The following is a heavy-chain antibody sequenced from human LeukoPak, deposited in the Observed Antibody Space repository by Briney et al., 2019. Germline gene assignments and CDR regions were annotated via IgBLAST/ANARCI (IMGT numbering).Heavy chain of an antibody. CDR3: ARVGSYCDSSGYVLY. Sequence: PGGSLRLSCAASGFTFSSYSMNWVRQAPGKGLEWVSSISSSSSYIYYADSVKGRFTISRDHAKNSLYLQMNSLRAEDTAVYYCARVGSYCDSSGYVLYWGQGTLVTVSS. J-gene: IGHJ4*02. CDR1: GFTFSSYS. D-gene: IGHD3-22*01. V-gene: IGHV3-21*01. CDR2: ISSSSSYI.